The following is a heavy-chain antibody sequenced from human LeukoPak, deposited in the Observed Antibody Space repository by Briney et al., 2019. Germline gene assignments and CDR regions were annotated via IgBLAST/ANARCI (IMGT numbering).Heavy chain of an antibody. D-gene: IGHD3-10*01. CDR2: IIPIFGTA. V-gene: IGHV1-69*05. J-gene: IGHJ4*02. Sequence: GASVKVSCKASGGTFSSYAISWVRQALGQGLEWMGGIIPIFGTANYTQKFQGRVTITTDESTSTAYMELSSLGSEDTAVYYCARGKPNSGGMGDYWGQGTLVTVSP. CDR3: ARGKPNSGGMGDY. CDR1: GGTFSSYA.